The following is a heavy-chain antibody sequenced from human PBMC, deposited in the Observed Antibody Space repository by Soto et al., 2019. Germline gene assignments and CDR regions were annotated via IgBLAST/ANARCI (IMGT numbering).Heavy chain of an antibody. CDR2: ISSSSSYI. D-gene: IGHD1-20*01. CDR3: ARGYNWNDDYFDY. Sequence: GGSLRLSCAASGFTFSSYSMNWVRQAPGKGLEWVSSISSSSSYIYYADSVKGRFTISRDNAKNSLYLQMNSLRAEDTAVYYCARGYNWNDDYFDYWGQETLVTVSS. V-gene: IGHV3-21*01. CDR1: GFTFSSYS. J-gene: IGHJ4*02.